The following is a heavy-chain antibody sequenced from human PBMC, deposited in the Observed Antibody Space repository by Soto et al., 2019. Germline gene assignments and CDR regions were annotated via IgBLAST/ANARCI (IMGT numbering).Heavy chain of an antibody. D-gene: IGHD6-19*01. CDR3: ARRGRGSSGHGHYYYGMDV. CDR2: IDPSDSYT. CDR1: GYSFTSYW. J-gene: IGHJ6*02. V-gene: IGHV5-10-1*01. Sequence: PGESLKISCKGSGYSFTSYWISWVRQMPGKGLEWMGRIDPSDSYTNYSPSFQGHVTISADKSISTAYLQWSSLKASDTAMYYCARRGRGSSGHGHYYYGMDVWGQGTTVTVSS.